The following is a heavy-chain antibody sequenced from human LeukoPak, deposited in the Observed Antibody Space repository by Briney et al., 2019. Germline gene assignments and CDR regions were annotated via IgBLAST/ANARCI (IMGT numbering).Heavy chain of an antibody. J-gene: IGHJ4*02. CDR1: GGSISSSSYY. D-gene: IGHD4-17*01. Sequence: SETLSLTCTVSGGSISSSSYYWGWIRQPPGKGLEWIGSIYYSGSTYYNPSLKSRVTISVDTSKNQFSLKLSSVTAADTAVYYCARDPLNYDYGDYVGETGFDYWGQGTLVTVSS. V-gene: IGHV4-39*02. CDR2: IYYSGST. CDR3: ARDPLNYDYGDYVGETGFDY.